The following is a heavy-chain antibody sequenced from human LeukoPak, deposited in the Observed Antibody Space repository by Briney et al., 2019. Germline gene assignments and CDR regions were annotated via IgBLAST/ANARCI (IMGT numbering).Heavy chain of an antibody. Sequence: PGRSLRLSCAASGFTFSSSAMHWVRQAPGKGLEWVAVISYDGSNKYYADSVKGRSTISRDNSKNTLYLQMNSLRAEDTAVYYCAREMPTTETFDYWGQGALITVSS. J-gene: IGHJ4*02. CDR3: AREMPTTETFDY. CDR2: ISYDGSNK. CDR1: GFTFSSSA. D-gene: IGHD5-24*01. V-gene: IGHV3-30-3*01.